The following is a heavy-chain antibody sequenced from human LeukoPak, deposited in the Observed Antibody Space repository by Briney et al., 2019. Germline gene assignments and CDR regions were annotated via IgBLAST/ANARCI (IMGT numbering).Heavy chain of an antibody. CDR2: IKSDGSYT. CDR3: ARDLPYCGGDCYTFDH. D-gene: IGHD2-21*02. CDR1: GFHFSGYR. V-gene: IGHV3-74*01. Sequence: GGSLRLSCGASGFHFSGYRMHWVRQTPGKGRVYVSRIKSDGSYTRYADSMKGRFTIYRDNAKNTLYLQMNSLRAEDSGVYYCARDLPYCGGDCYTFDHWGQGTLVTVSS. J-gene: IGHJ4*02.